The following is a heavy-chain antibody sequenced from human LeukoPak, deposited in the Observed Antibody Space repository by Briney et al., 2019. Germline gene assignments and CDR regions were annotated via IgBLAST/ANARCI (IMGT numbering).Heavy chain of an antibody. V-gene: IGHV4-39*07. D-gene: IGHD3-10*01. CDR3: ARIVTMVRGVNIDY. Sequence: SETLSLTCTVSGGSISSSGYYWGWIRQPPGKGLEWIGSMYYSGSTYYNPSLKSRVTISVDTSKNHFSLKLSSVTAADPAVYYCARIVTMVRGVNIDYWGQGTLVTVSS. J-gene: IGHJ4*02. CDR1: GGSISSSGYY. CDR2: MYYSGST.